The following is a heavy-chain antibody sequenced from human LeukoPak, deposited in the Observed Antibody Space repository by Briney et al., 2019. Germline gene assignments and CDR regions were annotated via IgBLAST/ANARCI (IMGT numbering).Heavy chain of an antibody. J-gene: IGHJ4*02. Sequence: GGSLRLSCAASGFTFSSYGMHWVRQAPGKGLEWVAFIRYDGSNKYYADSVKGRFTISRDNSKNTLYLQMNSLRAEDTAVYYCAKVVKKYCSSTSCPSDYWGQGTLVTVSS. CDR2: IRYDGSNK. CDR1: GFTFSSYG. CDR3: AKVVKKYCSSTSCPSDY. D-gene: IGHD2-2*01. V-gene: IGHV3-30*02.